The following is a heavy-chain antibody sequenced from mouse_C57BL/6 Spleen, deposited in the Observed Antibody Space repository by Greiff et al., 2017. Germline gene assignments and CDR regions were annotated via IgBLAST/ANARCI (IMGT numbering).Heavy chain of an antibody. CDR3: AQTAQATAWFAY. D-gene: IGHD3-2*02. CDR1: GYTFTSYW. Sequence: QVQLQQPGAELVKPGASVKLSCKASGYTFTSYWMQWVKQRPGQGLEWIGEIDPSDSYTNYNQKFKGKATLTVDTSSSTAYMQLSSLTSEDSAVYYCAQTAQATAWFAYWGQGTLVTVAA. J-gene: IGHJ3*01. V-gene: IGHV1-50*01. CDR2: IDPSDSYT.